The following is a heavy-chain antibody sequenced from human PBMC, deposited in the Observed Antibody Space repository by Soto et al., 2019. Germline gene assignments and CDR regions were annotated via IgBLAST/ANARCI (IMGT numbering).Heavy chain of an antibody. D-gene: IGHD3-3*01. V-gene: IGHV3-33*01. CDR1: GFTFSSYG. Sequence: PGGSLRLSCAASGFTFSSYGMHWVRQAPGKGLEWVAVIWYDGSNKYYADSVKGRFTISRDNSKNTLYLQMNSLRAEDTAVYYCARDPLRGTIFGVVIIYYYGMDVWGQGTMVTVSS. CDR3: ARDPLRGTIFGVVIIYYYGMDV. J-gene: IGHJ6*02. CDR2: IWYDGSNK.